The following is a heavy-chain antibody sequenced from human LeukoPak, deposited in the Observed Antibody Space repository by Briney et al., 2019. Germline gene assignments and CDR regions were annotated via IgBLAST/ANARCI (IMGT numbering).Heavy chain of an antibody. CDR1: GFTFSSYS. Sequence: AGGSLSLSCAASGFTFSSYSMNWVRQAPGKGLEWVSSISSSSRYIYYADSVKGRFTISRDNAKNSLYLQMNSLRAEDTAVYYCARDAPSPYLVRYCSGGSCYLGEGIANDYYYGMDVWGQGTTVTVSS. CDR2: ISSSSRYI. CDR3: ARDAPSPYLVRYCSGGSCYLGEGIANDYYYGMDV. J-gene: IGHJ6*02. V-gene: IGHV3-21*01. D-gene: IGHD2-15*01.